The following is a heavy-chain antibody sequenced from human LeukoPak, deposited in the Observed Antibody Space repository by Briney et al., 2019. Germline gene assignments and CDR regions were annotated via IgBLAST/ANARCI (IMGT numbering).Heavy chain of an antibody. V-gene: IGHV4-59*08. J-gene: IGHJ4*02. CDR1: GGSISSYY. Sequence: SETLSLTCTVSGGSISSYYWSWIRQPPGKGLEWIGYIYYSGSTNYNPSLKSRVTISVDTSKNQFSLKLSSVTAADTAVYYCARGSGIASQWGQGTLVTVSS. CDR3: ARGSGIASQ. CDR2: IYYSGST. D-gene: IGHD6-13*01.